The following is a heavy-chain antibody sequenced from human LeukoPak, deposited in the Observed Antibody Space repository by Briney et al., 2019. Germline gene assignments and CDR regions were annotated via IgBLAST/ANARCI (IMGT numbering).Heavy chain of an antibody. CDR1: GGSFSGYY. D-gene: IGHD5-24*01. J-gene: IGHJ4*02. CDR3: ARAPSGVATS. V-gene: IGHV4-34*01. Sequence: SETLSLTCAVYGGSFSGYYWSWIRQPPGKGLEWIGKINYSGSTNYNPSLKSRVTISVDTSKNQFSLKLSSVTAADMAVYYCARAPSGVATSWGQGTLVTVSS. CDR2: INYSGST.